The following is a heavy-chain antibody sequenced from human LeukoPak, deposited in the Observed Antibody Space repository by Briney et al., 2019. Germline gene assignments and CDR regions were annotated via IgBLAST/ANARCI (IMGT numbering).Heavy chain of an antibody. CDR1: GFTFSSYS. D-gene: IGHD2-2*01. CDR3: AKGAYQLLFYYYYYMDV. CDR2: ISSSSSYI. J-gene: IGHJ6*03. V-gene: IGHV3-21*04. Sequence: GGSLRLSCAASGFTFSSYSMNWVRQAPGKGLEWVSSISSSSSYIYYADSVKGRFTISRDNSKNSLYLQMNSLRTEDTALYYCAKGAYQLLFYYYYYMDVWGKGTTVTVSS.